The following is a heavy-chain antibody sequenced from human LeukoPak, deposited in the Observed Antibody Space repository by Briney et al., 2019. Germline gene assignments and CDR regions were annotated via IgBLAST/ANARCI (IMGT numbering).Heavy chain of an antibody. CDR3: ARVAVGRRGYSYGYAKDSSGGFDY. CDR2: ISSINSGE. D-gene: IGHD5-18*01. V-gene: IGHV3-48*04. J-gene: IGHJ4*02. CDR1: GFAFNTYS. Sequence: GGSLRLSCAASGFAFNTYSMNWVRQAPGKGLEWISYISSINSGEYYADSVKGRFTISRDNAKNSLYLQMNSLRAEDTAVYYCARVAVGRRGYSYGYAKDSSGGFDYWGQGTLVTVSS.